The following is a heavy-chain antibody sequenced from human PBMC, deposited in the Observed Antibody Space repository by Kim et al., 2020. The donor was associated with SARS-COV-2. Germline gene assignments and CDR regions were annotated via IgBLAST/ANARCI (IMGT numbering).Heavy chain of an antibody. CDR2: ISAYNGNT. Sequence: ASVKVSCKASGYTFTSYGISWVRQAPGQGLEWMGWISAYNGNTNYAQKLQGRVTMTTDTSTSTAYMELRSLRSDDTAVYYCARESQYYGSAYYFDYWGQGTLVTVSS. D-gene: IGHD3-10*01. CDR3: ARESQYYGSAYYFDY. J-gene: IGHJ4*02. CDR1: GYTFTSYG. V-gene: IGHV1-18*01.